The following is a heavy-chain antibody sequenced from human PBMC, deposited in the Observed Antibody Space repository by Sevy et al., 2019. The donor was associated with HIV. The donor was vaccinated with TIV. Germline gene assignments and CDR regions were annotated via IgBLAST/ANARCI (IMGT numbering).Heavy chain of an antibody. D-gene: IGHD2-15*01. Sequence: GGSLRLSCVVSGFSVSSNYMSWVRQAPGKGLEWVSNTYSDGRTYYADSVRGRFTTSRDTSKNTVYLEMKSLRAEDTAVYYCTREDIVLGEDNYYGMDVWGHGTTVTVSS. J-gene: IGHJ6*02. CDR3: TREDIVLGEDNYYGMDV. CDR1: GFSVSSNY. CDR2: TYSDGRT. V-gene: IGHV3-53*01.